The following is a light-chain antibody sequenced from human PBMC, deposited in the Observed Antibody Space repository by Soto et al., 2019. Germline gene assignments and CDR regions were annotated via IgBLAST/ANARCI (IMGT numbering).Light chain of an antibody. Sequence: EIVMTQSPATLSVSPGERATLSGRASQSVSANLAWYQQKPGQAPRLLIYGASTRATGIPARFSGSGSGTEFTLTISGLQSEDFAVYYCQQCNNWPLTFGPGTKVDIK. J-gene: IGKJ3*01. CDR1: QSVSAN. V-gene: IGKV3-15*01. CDR3: QQCNNWPLT. CDR2: GAS.